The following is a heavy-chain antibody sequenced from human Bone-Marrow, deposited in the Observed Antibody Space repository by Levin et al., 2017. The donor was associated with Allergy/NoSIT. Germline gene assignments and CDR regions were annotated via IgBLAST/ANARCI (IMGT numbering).Heavy chain of an antibody. CDR3: AREAPEEYDLSGMDV. CDR1: GFTFSPYW. Sequence: HAGGSLRLSCAASGFTFSPYWIHWVRQAPGKGLVWVSRINRDGTSTDNADSVKGRFIISRDNAKNTVYLQMNSLRVEDTAVYYCAREAPEEYDLSGMDVWGQGTTVTVSS. J-gene: IGHJ6*02. D-gene: IGHD3-3*01. CDR2: INRDGTST. V-gene: IGHV3-74*01.